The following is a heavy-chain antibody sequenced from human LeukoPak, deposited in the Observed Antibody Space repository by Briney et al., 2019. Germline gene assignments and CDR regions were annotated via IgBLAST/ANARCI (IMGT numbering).Heavy chain of an antibody. Sequence: PGGSLRLSCAASGSTFINYAMHWVRQAPGKGLEWVAVISYDGSREYYADSVKGRFTISKDNSKNTLFLQMNSLSAEDTAVYYCPRGPGSYYDSSGYYWQFDYWGQGTLVTVSS. V-gene: IGHV3-30*04. J-gene: IGHJ4*02. CDR3: PRGPGSYYDSSGYYWQFDY. CDR1: GSTFINYA. CDR2: ISYDGSRE. D-gene: IGHD3-22*01.